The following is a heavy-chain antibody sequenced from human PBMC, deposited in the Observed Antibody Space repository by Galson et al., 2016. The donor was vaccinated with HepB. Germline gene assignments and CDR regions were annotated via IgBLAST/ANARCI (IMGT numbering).Heavy chain of an antibody. D-gene: IGHD3-22*01. J-gene: IGHJ4*02. CDR2: IYYSGST. Sequence: SETLSLTCTVSGGSISSFYWSWIRQPPGQGLEWIGYIYYSGSTSYNPSFKSRVTISVDTSKNQFSLKLRSVTAADTAVYYCARDRDSSGYYSLDYWGQGTPVTVSS. V-gene: IGHV4-59*01. CDR3: ARDRDSSGYYSLDY. CDR1: GGSISSFY.